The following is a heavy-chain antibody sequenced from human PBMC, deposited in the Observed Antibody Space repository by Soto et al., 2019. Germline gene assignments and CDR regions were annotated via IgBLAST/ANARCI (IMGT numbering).Heavy chain of an antibody. J-gene: IGHJ5*02. D-gene: IGHD3-22*01. CDR3: ATYYYDSSGYSRNWFDP. CDR2: IYPGDSDT. Sequence: GESLKISCKGSGYRFTNYWIGWVRQMPGKGLEWMGIIYPGDSDTRYSPSFEGQVTFSADKSISTAYLQWSSLKASDTAMYYCATYYYDSSGYSRNWFDPWGQGTLVTVSS. V-gene: IGHV5-51*01. CDR1: GYRFTNYW.